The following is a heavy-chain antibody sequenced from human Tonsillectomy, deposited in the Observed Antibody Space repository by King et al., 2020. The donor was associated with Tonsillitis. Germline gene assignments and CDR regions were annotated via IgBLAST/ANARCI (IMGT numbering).Heavy chain of an antibody. CDR1: GASMSTYY. Sequence: VPLQESGPGLVKPSETLSLTCTVSGASMSTYYWSWIRQPAEKGLAWIGRIHTSGITNYNPSLESRVTMSVDTSKNQFSLKLTSLTAADTAVYYCARDQPVGSTRFDYWGQGILVTVSS. V-gene: IGHV4-4*07. J-gene: IGHJ4*02. CDR2: IHTSGIT. CDR3: ARDQPVGSTRFDY. D-gene: IGHD2-2*01.